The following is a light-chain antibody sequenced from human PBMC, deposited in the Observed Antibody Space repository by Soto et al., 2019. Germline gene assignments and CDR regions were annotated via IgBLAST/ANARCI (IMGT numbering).Light chain of an antibody. V-gene: IGKV3-20*01. CDR1: QSVSSSY. Sequence: EIVLTQSPGTLSLSPGERATLSCRASQSVSSSYLVWYQQKPGQAPRLLIYGASIRATGIPDRISGSGSGTDFILTINRLEPEDFAVYYCQHYGSSLYTFGQGTKLDIK. J-gene: IGKJ2*01. CDR2: GAS. CDR3: QHYGSSLYT.